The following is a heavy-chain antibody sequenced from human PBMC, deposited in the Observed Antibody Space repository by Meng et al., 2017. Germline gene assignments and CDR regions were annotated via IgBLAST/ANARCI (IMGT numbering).Heavy chain of an antibody. CDR3: ARDFSAVVVVPAAAPPQLDY. CDR2: IWYDGSNK. CDR1: GFTFSSYG. V-gene: IGHV3-33*01. D-gene: IGHD2-2*01. Sequence: GGSLRLSCAASGFTFSSYGMHWVRQAPGKGLEWVAVIWYDGSNKYYADSVKGRFNISRDNSKTTLYMQMNSLRAEDTAVYYCARDFSAVVVVPAAAPPQLDYWGQGTLVTVSS. J-gene: IGHJ4*02.